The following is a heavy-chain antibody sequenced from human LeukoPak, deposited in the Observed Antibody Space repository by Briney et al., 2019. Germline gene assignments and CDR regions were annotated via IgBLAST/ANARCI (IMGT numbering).Heavy chain of an antibody. J-gene: IGHJ6*02. D-gene: IGHD4-17*01. V-gene: IGHV3-48*03. CDR2: ISSSGSTI. Sequence: GGSLRLSCAASGFTFSSYEMNWVRQAPGKGLEWVSYISSSGSTIYYADSVKGRFTISTDKAKNSLYLQMNSLRAEDTAVYYCATKDGPTVTTFYYYYGMDVWRQGTTVTVSS. CDR3: ATKDGPTVTTFYYYYGMDV. CDR1: GFTFSSYE.